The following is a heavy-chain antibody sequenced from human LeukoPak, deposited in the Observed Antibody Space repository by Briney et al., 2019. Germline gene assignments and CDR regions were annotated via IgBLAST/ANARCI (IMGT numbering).Heavy chain of an antibody. CDR3: ARGAEMATIYYFDY. CDR2: ISSSGSTI. J-gene: IGHJ4*02. Sequence: PGGSLRLSCAASGFTVSSNYMSWIRQAPGKGLEWVSYISSSGSTIYYADSVKGRFTISRDNAKNSLYLQMNSLRAEDTAVYYCARGAEMATIYYFDYWGQGTLVTVSS. V-gene: IGHV3-11*01. CDR1: GFTVSSNY. D-gene: IGHD5-24*01.